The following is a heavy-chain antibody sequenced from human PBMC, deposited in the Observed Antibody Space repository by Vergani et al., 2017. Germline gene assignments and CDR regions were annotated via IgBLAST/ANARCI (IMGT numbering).Heavy chain of an antibody. CDR3: AKEYTGIGTDAFDI. J-gene: IGHJ3*02. V-gene: IGHV3-23*04. CDR1: GFPFSGSY. CDR2: ISGSGGST. Sequence: EVQLVESGGGLLKPGESLRLSCAVSGFPFSGSYMTWVRQAPGKGLEWVSAISGSGGSTYYADSVKGRFTISRDNSKNTLYLQMNSLRAEDTAVYYCAKEYTGIGTDAFDIWGQGTMVTVSS. D-gene: IGHD3-10*01.